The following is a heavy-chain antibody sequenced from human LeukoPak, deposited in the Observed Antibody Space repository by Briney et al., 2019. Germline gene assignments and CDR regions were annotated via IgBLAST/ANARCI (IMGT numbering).Heavy chain of an antibody. Sequence: PGRSLRLSCAASGFTFSSYGMHWVRQAPGKGLEWVAVIWYDGSNKYYADSVKGRFTISRDNSKNTLYLQMNSLRAEDTAVYYCAKDTALEASSWYNDENWFDPWGQGTLVTVSS. CDR3: AKDTALEASSWYNDENWFDP. CDR1: GFTFSSYG. J-gene: IGHJ5*02. CDR2: IWYDGSNK. D-gene: IGHD6-13*01. V-gene: IGHV3-33*06.